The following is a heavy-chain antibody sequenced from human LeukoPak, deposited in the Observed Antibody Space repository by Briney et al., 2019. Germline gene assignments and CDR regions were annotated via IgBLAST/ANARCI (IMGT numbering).Heavy chain of an antibody. Sequence: GGSLRLSLTASGFPVGDYTMCWGRPAPGKGVGGGCFLRRKAYGRETKYAAVLKGRVTISRDDSKSIAYLQMNSLKTEDTAVYYCTRVPPPTPYYYGSGLTYYYYYYMDVWGKGTTVTISS. J-gene: IGHJ6*03. V-gene: IGHV3-49*04. CDR1: GFPVGDYT. D-gene: IGHD3-10*01. CDR3: TRVPPPTPYYYGSGLTYYYYYYMDV. CDR2: LRRKAYGRET.